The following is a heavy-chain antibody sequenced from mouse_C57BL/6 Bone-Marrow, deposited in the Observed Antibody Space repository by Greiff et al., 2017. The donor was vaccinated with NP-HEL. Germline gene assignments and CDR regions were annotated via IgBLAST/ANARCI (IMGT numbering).Heavy chain of an antibody. V-gene: IGHV1-80*01. CDR3: ARDYSNRFDY. J-gene: IGHJ2*01. CDR1: GYAFSSYW. Sequence: VMLVESGAELVKPGASVKISCKASGYAFSSYWMNWVKQRPGKGLEWIGQIYPGDGDTNYNGKFKGKATLTADKSSSTAYMQLSSLTSEDSAVYFCARDYSNRFDYWGQGTTLTVSS. CDR2: IYPGDGDT. D-gene: IGHD2-5*01.